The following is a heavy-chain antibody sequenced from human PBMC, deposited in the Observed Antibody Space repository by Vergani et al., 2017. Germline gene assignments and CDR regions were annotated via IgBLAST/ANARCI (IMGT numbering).Heavy chain of an antibody. V-gene: IGHV4-61*02. CDR3: ARGQQWPQDNWVDP. CDR2: IYTSGST. CDR1: GVSISSGSYY. D-gene: IGHD6-19*01. J-gene: IGHJ5*02. Sequence: QVQLQESGPGLVKPSQTLSLTCTVSGVSISSGSYYWSWIRQPAGKGLEWIGRIYTSGSTNYNPSLKSRVTISVDTSKNKFSLKLSSVTAADTAVYYCARGQQWPQDNWVDPWGQGTLVTVSS.